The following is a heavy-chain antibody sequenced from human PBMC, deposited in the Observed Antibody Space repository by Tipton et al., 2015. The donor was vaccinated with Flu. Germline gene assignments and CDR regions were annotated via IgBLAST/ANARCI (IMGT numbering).Heavy chain of an antibody. CDR3: ARDLWNDRRAYYYYGVDV. CDR1: GASISSRSYY. D-gene: IGHD1-1*01. CDR2: IYSSGST. V-gene: IGHV4-39*07. J-gene: IGHJ6*02. Sequence: TLSLTCTVSGASISSRSYYWGWIRQPPGKGLEWIGCIYSSGSTYYNPSLKSRVTISIDASKNQFSLDMTSLTAADTAVYYCARDLWNDRRAYYYYGVDVWGQGTTVTVPS.